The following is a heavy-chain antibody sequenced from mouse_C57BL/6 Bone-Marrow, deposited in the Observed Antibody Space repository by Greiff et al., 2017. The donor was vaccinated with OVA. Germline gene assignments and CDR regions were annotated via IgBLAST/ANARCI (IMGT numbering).Heavy chain of an antibody. Sequence: EVQLQQSGAELVKPGASVKLSCTASGFNINDYYMHWVKQRTEKGLEWIGRIDPEDGDTKYAPKFKGKATMTAYKSSNTAYLQLSSLTSEDAAVYYCARERASGSRDAEVYWGRGTSIAVSS. CDR3: ARERASGSRDAEVY. CDR2: IDPEDGDT. V-gene: IGHV14-2*01. CDR1: GFNINDYY. J-gene: IGHJ4*01. D-gene: IGHD1-1*01.